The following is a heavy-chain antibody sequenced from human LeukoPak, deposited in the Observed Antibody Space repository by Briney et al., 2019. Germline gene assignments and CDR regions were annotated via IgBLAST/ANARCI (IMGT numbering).Heavy chain of an antibody. CDR3: ASVYSGYDFGWFDP. Sequence: SETLSLTCTVSGGSVSGGSISSYYWSWIRQPPGKGLEWIGYIYYSGSPNYNPSLKSRVTISVDTSKNQFSLKLSSVTAADTAVYYCASVYSGYDFGWFDPWGQGTLVTVSS. J-gene: IGHJ5*02. CDR2: IYYSGSP. CDR1: GGSVSGGSISSYY. D-gene: IGHD5-12*01. V-gene: IGHV4-59*08.